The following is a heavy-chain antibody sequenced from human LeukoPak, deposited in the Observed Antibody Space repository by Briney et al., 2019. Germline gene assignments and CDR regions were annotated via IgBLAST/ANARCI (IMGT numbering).Heavy chain of an antibody. D-gene: IGHD5-24*01. CDR2: IYYSGST. V-gene: IGHV4-39*07. CDR1: GGSISSSSYY. Sequence: PSETLSLTCTVSGGSISSSSYYWGWIRQPPGKGLEWIGSIYYSGSTYYNPSLKSRVTISVDTSKNQFSLKLSSVTAADTAVYYCARQTVDVATRRDGYSAFDPWGQGTLVTVSS. CDR3: ARQTVDVATRRDGYSAFDP. J-gene: IGHJ5*02.